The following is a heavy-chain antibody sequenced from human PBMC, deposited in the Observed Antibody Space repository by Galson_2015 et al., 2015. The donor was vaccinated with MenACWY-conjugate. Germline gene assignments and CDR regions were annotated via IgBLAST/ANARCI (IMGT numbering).Heavy chain of an antibody. J-gene: IGHJ4*02. CDR2: ISSSSSYI. D-gene: IGHD3-10*01. Sequence: SLRLSCAASGFTFSSYSMNWVRQAPGKGLEWVSSISSSSSYIYYADSVKGRFTISRENAKNSLYLQMNSLRAEDTAVYYCARGYGFGEYDYWGQGTLVTVSS. V-gene: IGHV3-21*01. CDR1: GFTFSSYS. CDR3: ARGYGFGEYDY.